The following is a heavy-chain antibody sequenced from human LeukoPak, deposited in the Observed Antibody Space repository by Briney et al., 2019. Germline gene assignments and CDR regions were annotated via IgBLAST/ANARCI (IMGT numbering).Heavy chain of an antibody. Sequence: ASVKVSCKASGYTFTGYYLHWVRQAPGQGLEWMGWIHPASGGTNYAQKFQGRVTMTRDTSVSTAYMELSSLRSDDTAVYYCARLAAVPSWGQGTLVIVSS. CDR2: IHPASGGT. CDR3: ARLAAVPS. CDR1: GYTFTGYY. V-gene: IGHV1-2*02. J-gene: IGHJ1*01. D-gene: IGHD6-19*01.